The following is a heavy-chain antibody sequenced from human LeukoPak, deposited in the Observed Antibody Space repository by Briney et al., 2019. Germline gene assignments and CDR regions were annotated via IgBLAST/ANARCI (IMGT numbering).Heavy chain of an antibody. CDR1: GFTVDTYW. Sequence: PGGSLRLSCVASGFTVDTYWMSWVRQAPGKGLDWVAHIKEDGTRKYYVDSVRGRFTISRDNAKKSLFLQMNSLRVEDTAVFYCVAWGSLVVWGQGTLVTVSS. CDR2: IKEDGTRK. V-gene: IGHV3-7*01. J-gene: IGHJ4*02. D-gene: IGHD3-16*01. CDR3: VAWGSLVV.